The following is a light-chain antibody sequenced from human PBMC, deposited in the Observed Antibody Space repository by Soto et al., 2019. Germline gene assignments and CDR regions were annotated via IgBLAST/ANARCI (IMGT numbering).Light chain of an antibody. J-gene: IGKJ1*01. Sequence: ESVLTQSPATLSLSPKERATLSCRASQSVSSYLAWYQQKHGQAHRLLIYDASNRATGIPARFSGSGSGTDFTLTIFCLQAEDFAVYYCQVRTTLLTLGHEPKVDIE. CDR1: QSVSSY. V-gene: IGKV3-11*01. CDR3: QVRTTLLT. CDR2: DAS.